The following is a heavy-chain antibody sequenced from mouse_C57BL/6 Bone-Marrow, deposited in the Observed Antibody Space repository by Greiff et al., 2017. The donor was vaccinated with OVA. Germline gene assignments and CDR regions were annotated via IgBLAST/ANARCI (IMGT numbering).Heavy chain of an antibody. CDR2: ISSGGSYT. CDR1: GFTFSSYG. J-gene: IGHJ2*01. D-gene: IGHD2-12*01. CDR3: ARQNYKGYFDY. V-gene: IGHV5-6*02. Sequence: EVKLVESGGDLVKPGGSLKLSCAASGFTFSSYGMSWVRQTPDKRLEWVATISSGGSYTYYPDSVKGRFTISRDNAKNTLYLQMSSLKSEDTAMYYCARQNYKGYFDYWGQGTTRTVSS.